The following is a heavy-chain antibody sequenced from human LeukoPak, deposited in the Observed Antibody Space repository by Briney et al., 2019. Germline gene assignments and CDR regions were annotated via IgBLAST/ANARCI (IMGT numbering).Heavy chain of an antibody. CDR2: INPNSGGT. J-gene: IGHJ5*02. V-gene: IGHV1-2*02. CDR1: GYTFTGYY. Sequence: GASVKVSCKASGYTFTGYYMHWVRRAPGQGLEWMGWINPNSGGTNYAQKFQGRVTMTRDTSISTAYMELSRLRSDDTAVYYCARDPNWNCCSLEGPWFDPWGQGTLVTVSS. D-gene: IGHD1-1*01. CDR3: ARDPNWNCCSLEGPWFDP.